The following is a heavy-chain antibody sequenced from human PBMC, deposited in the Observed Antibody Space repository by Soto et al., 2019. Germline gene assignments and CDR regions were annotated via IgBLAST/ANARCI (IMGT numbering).Heavy chain of an antibody. J-gene: IGHJ4*02. V-gene: IGHV4-39*01. D-gene: IGHD3-16*01. CDR1: DGSISSSSYY. CDR3: ARHAYIWGTMPVTDY. Sequence: QLQLQESGPGLVKPSETLSLTCTVSDGSISSSSYYWGWIRQPPGKGLEWIGSIYYSGSTYYNPSLKSRVTISVDTSKNQFSLKLSSVTAADTAVYYCARHAYIWGTMPVTDYWGQGTLVTVSS. CDR2: IYYSGST.